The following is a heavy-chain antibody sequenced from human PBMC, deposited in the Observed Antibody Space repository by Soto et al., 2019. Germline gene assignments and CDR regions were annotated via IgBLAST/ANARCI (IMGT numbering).Heavy chain of an antibody. J-gene: IGHJ5*02. CDR2: MNPNSGNT. CDR1: GYTFTSYD. V-gene: IGHV1-8*01. D-gene: IGHD2-2*01. CDR3: ARRKVPFRSVLGYCSSTSCGLLDP. Sequence: ASVKVSCKASGYTFTSYDINWVRQAIGQGLEWMGWMNPNSGNTGYAQKFQGRVTMTRNTSISTAYMELSSLRSEDTAVYYCARRKVPFRSVLGYCSSTSCGLLDPWGQGTLVTVSS.